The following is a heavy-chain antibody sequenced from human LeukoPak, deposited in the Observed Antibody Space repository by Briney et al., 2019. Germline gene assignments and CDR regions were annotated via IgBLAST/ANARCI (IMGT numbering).Heavy chain of an antibody. V-gene: IGHV4-39*07. D-gene: IGHD4-17*01. J-gene: IGHJ4*02. CDR3: ARANGDSLKY. Sequence: NPSETLSLTCTVSGGSISSSTYYWGWIRQPPGKGLEWIGSIYYSGSTYYNPSLKSRVTISVDTSKNQFSLKLSSVTAADTAVYYCARANGDSLKYWGQGTLVTVSS. CDR1: GGSISSSTYY. CDR2: IYYSGST.